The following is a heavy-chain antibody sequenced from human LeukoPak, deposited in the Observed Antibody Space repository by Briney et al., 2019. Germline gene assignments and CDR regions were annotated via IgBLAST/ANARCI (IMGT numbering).Heavy chain of an antibody. CDR3: ARGAYYDSSGYSVDFDY. J-gene: IGHJ4*02. Sequence: PGGSLRLSCAASGNYWMHWVRQAPGKGLVWVSHINSDGSWTSYADSVKGRFTISRDNAKNSLYLQMNSLRAEDTAVYYCARGAYYDSSGYSVDFDYWGQGTLVTVSS. CDR1: GNYW. V-gene: IGHV3-74*01. CDR2: INSDGSWT. D-gene: IGHD3-22*01.